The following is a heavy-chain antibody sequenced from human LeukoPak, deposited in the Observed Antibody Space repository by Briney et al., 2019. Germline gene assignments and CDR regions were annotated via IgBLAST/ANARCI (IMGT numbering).Heavy chain of an antibody. CDR1: GGSFSCYY. J-gene: IGHJ6*03. CDR2: INHSGST. D-gene: IGHD2-15*01. CDR3: ARDLGGCRGGRCYLYNYYYVDV. Sequence: SETLSLTCAVYGGSFSCYYWSWIRQPPGRGREWIGEINHSGSTNYNPSLQSRVTISVDTSINQFFLKLSAVSAADRAGFYCARDLGGCRGGRCYLYNYYYVDVWGKGTTVTVSS. V-gene: IGHV4-34*01.